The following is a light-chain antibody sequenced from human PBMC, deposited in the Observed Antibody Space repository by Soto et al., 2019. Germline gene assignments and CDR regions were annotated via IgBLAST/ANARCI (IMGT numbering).Light chain of an antibody. J-gene: IGLJ1*01. V-gene: IGLV1-40*01. CDR3: QSYDSSRSGLV. CDR1: SSNIGAGYD. Sequence: QSVLTQPPSVSGAPGQRVTISCTGSSSNIGAGYDVHWYQQLPGTAPKLIIYGTSNRTSGVPDRFSGSKSGTSASLAITGLQAEDEADYDCQSYDSSRSGLVFGAGTKLTVL. CDR2: GTS.